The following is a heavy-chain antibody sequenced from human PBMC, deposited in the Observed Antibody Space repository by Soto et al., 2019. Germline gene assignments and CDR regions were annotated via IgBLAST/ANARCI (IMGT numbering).Heavy chain of an antibody. V-gene: IGHV3-30-3*01. CDR3: ARPTRYYDFWSGAPTAVGHYYGMDV. J-gene: IGHJ6*02. Sequence: ESGGGVVQPGRSLRLSCAASGFTFSSYAMHWVRQAPGKGLEWVAVISYDGSNKYYADSVKGRFTISRDNSKNTLYLQMNSLRAEDTAVYYCARPTRYYDFWSGAPTAVGHYYGMDVWGQGTTVTVSS. CDR2: ISYDGSNK. CDR1: GFTFSSYA. D-gene: IGHD3-3*01.